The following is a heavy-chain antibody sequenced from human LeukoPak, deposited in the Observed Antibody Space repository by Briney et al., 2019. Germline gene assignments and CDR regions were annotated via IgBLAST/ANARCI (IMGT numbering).Heavy chain of an antibody. D-gene: IGHD3-10*01. Sequence: PGGSLRLSCAASGFTFSSYGMHWVRQAPGKGLEWVAVISYDGSNKYYADSVKGRFTISRDNSKNTLYLQMNSLRAEDTAVYYCARDLLYNNSPGLEYWGQGTLVTVSS. J-gene: IGHJ4*02. CDR3: ARDLLYNNSPGLEY. CDR2: ISYDGSNK. V-gene: IGHV3-30*03. CDR1: GFTFSSYG.